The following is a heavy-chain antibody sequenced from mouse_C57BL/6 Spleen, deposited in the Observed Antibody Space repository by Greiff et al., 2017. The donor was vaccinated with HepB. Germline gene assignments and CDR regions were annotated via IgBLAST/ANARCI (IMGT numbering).Heavy chain of an antibody. D-gene: IGHD1-1*01. CDR1: GFTFSDYG. J-gene: IGHJ3*01. V-gene: IGHV5-17*01. CDR3: ARQDYSWFAY. CDR2: IRSGSSTI. Sequence: DVKLVESGGGLVKPGGSLKLSCAASGFTFSDYGMHWVRQAPEKGLEWVAYIRSGSSTIYYADTVKGRFTISRDNAKNTLFLQMTSLRSEDTAMYYCARQDYSWFAYWGQGTLVTVSA.